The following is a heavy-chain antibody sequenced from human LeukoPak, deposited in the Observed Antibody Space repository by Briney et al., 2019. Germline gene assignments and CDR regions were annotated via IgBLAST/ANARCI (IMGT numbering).Heavy chain of an antibody. V-gene: IGHV1-8*01. Sequence: ASVKVSCKASGYTFTSYDINWVRQATGQGLEWMGWMNPNSGNTGYAQKFQGRVTMTRNTSISTAYMELSSLRSEDTAVYYCAKGRFYYYGSGSYEMDVWGQGTTVTVSS. J-gene: IGHJ6*02. CDR2: MNPNSGNT. CDR3: AKGRFYYYGSGSYEMDV. CDR1: GYTFTSYD. D-gene: IGHD3-10*01.